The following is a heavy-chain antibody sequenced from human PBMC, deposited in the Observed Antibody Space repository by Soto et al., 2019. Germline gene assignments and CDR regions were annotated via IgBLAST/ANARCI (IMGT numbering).Heavy chain of an antibody. J-gene: IGHJ5*01. CDR1: GGTFSSYA. CDR2: IIPIFGTA. Sequence: SVKVSCKASGGTFSSYAISWLRQAPGQGLEWMGGIIPIFGTANYAQKFQGRVTIIADESTSTADMELSSLSSEETAVYYCERGVFAYGRGGSFYRYNCFDSWGPGTLVTVSS. D-gene: IGHD2-15*01. CDR3: ERGVFAYGRGGSFYRYNCFDS. V-gene: IGHV1-69*13.